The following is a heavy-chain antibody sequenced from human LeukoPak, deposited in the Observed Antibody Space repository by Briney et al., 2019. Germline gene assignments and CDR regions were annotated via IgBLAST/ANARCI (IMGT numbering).Heavy chain of an antibody. CDR3: ASLPRGKWELLSPYAFDI. CDR2: IYPGDSDT. D-gene: IGHD1-26*01. CDR1: GYSFTSYW. V-gene: IGHV5-51*01. J-gene: IGHJ3*02. Sequence: GESLKISCKGSGYSFTSYWIGWVRQMPGKGLEWMGIIYPGDSDTRYSPSFQGQVTISADKSISTAYLQWSSLKASDTAMYYCASLPRGKWELLSPYAFDIWGQGTMVTVSS.